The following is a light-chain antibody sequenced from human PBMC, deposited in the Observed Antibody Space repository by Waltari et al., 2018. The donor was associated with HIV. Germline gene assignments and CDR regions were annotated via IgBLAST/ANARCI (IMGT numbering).Light chain of an antibody. CDR3: VLNLGRGIVV. V-gene: IGLV8-61*01. Sequence: QTVVTQEPSFSVSPGGTVTLTCGLSSGSVSTTNYASWYQQIPGQVPLTLIHSTNTRSSGVPDRFSGSILGNKAALTITGAQADDESDYYCVLNLGRGIVVFGGGTKLTVL. J-gene: IGLJ2*01. CDR2: STN. CDR1: SGSVSTTNY.